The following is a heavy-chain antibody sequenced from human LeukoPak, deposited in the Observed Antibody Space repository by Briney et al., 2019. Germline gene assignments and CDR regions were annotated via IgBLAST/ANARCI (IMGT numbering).Heavy chain of an antibody. J-gene: IGHJ6*02. Sequence: GRSLRLSCAASGFTFSSYGMHWVRQAPGKGLEWVAVISYDGSNKYYADSVKGRFTISRDNSKNTLYLQMNSLRAEDTAMYYCAKVGNDYYYGMDVWGQGTTVTVSS. CDR3: AKVGNDYYYGMDV. CDR1: GFTFSSYG. D-gene: IGHD7-27*01. CDR2: ISYDGSNK. V-gene: IGHV3-30*18.